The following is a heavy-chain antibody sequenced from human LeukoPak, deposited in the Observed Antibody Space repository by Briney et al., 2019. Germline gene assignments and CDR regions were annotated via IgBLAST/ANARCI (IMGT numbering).Heavy chain of an antibody. CDR2: ISAYNGNT. Sequence: ASVKVSCKASGYTFTGYGISWVRQAPGQGLEWMGWISAYNGNTNYARKLQGRVTMTTDTSTSTAYMELRSLRSDDTAVYYCATYCGGDCYSPHDAFEMWGQGTLVTVSS. D-gene: IGHD2-21*02. J-gene: IGHJ3*02. CDR1: GYTFTGYG. V-gene: IGHV1-18*01. CDR3: ATYCGGDCYSPHDAFEM.